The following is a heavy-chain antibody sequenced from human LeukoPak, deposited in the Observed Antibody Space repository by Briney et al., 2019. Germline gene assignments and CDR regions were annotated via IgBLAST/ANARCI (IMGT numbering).Heavy chain of an antibody. Sequence: PSETLSLTCTVSGGSISSYYWSWIRQPPGKGLEWIGYIYYSGSTNYNPSLKSRVTISVDTSKNQFSLKLSSVTAADTAVYYCAFYSYYFDYWGQGTLVTVSS. D-gene: IGHD2-15*01. J-gene: IGHJ4*02. CDR2: IYYSGST. V-gene: IGHV4-59*12. CDR3: AFYSYYFDY. CDR1: GGSISSYY.